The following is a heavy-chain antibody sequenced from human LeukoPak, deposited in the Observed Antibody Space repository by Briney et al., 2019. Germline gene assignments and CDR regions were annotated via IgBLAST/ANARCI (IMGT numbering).Heavy chain of an antibody. D-gene: IGHD5-18*01. Sequence: PGGSLRLSCAASGFTFSSYSMNWVRQAPGKGLEWVSSISSSRSYIYYADSVKGRFTISRDNSKNTLYLQMNSLRAEDTAVYYCARDRGYSYGYRGYYYYGMDVWGQGTTVTVSS. CDR1: GFTFSSYS. CDR2: ISSSRSYI. CDR3: ARDRGYSYGYRGYYYYGMDV. J-gene: IGHJ6*02. V-gene: IGHV3-21*01.